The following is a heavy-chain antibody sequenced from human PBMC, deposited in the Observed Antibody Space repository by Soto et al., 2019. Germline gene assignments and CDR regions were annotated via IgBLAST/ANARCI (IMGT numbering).Heavy chain of an antibody. Sequence: SVKVSCKASGYTFTGYYMHWVRQAPGQGLEWMGWINPNSGGTNYAQKFQGWVTMARDTSISTAYMELSRLRSDDTAVYYCARDLVYGGDTAMAYGMDVWGQGTTVTVSS. J-gene: IGHJ6*02. V-gene: IGHV1-2*04. CDR2: INPNSGGT. CDR3: ARDLVYGGDTAMAYGMDV. CDR1: GYTFTGYY. D-gene: IGHD5-18*01.